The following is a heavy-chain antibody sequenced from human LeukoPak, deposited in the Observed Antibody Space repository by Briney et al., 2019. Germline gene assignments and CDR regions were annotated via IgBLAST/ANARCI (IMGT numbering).Heavy chain of an antibody. CDR2: IKQDGSEK. D-gene: IGHD3-16*02. CDR3: ARDQSIHDYVWGSYRPFDY. V-gene: IGHV3-7*01. J-gene: IGHJ4*02. CDR1: GFSFGSYW. Sequence: GGSLRLSCAASGFSFGSYWMSWVRQAPGKGLEWVANIKQDGSEKYYVDSVKGRFTISRDNAKNSLYLQMNSLRAEDTAVYYCARDQSIHDYVWGSYRPFDYWGQGILVAVSS.